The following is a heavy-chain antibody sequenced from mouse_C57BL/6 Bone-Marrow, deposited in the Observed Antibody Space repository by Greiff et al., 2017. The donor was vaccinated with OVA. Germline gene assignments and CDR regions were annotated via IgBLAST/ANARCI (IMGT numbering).Heavy chain of an antibody. J-gene: IGHJ2*01. V-gene: IGHV8-8*01. D-gene: IGHD1-1*01. CDR1: GFSLSTFGMG. CDR3: ARISLYYYGSSYVRFDY. Sequence: QVTLKESGPGILQPSQTLSLTCSFSGFSLSTFGMGVGWIRQPSGKGLEWLAHIWWDDDKYYNPALKSRLTISKDTSKNQVFLKIANVDTADTATYYCARISLYYYGSSYVRFDYWGQGTTLTVSS. CDR2: IWWDDDK.